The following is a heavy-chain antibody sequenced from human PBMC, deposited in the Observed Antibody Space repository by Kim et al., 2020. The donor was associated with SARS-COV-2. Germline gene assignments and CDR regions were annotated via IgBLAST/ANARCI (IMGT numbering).Heavy chain of an antibody. J-gene: IGHJ4*02. CDR1: GFTFTNAW. D-gene: IGHD2-21*01. CDR3: TTDYEWIGELCDVETCCPAAI. CDR2: IRSKADGGTT. Sequence: GGSLRLSCAASGFTFTNAWLSWVRQAPGKGLEWVGRIRSKADGGTTDYAAPVKGRFTISRDDSKNTLYLQMNGLRAEDTAFYHCTTDYEWIGELCDVETCCPAAIWGQGTLVTVSS. V-gene: IGHV3-15*01.